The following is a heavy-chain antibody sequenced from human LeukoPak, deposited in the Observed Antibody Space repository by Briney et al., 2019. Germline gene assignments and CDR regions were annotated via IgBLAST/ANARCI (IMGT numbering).Heavy chain of an antibody. J-gene: IGHJ6*02. CDR1: GFTFSSYW. D-gene: IGHD4-17*01. Sequence: TGGSLRLSCAASGFTFSSYWMHWVRHAPGKGLVWVSRINSDGSSTSYADSVKGRFTISRDNAKNTLYLQMNSLRAEDTAVYYCARDGDYGDYGSGPDYYYGMDVWGQGTTVTVSS. V-gene: IGHV3-74*01. CDR2: INSDGSST. CDR3: ARDGDYGDYGSGPDYYYGMDV.